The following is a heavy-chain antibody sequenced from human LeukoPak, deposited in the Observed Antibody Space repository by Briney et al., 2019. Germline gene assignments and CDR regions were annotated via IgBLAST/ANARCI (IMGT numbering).Heavy chain of an antibody. J-gene: IGHJ5*02. Sequence: GGSLTLSCAVSGFTLSSNYISWVRQAPGKGLEWVSVIYSDGSTYYADSVKGRFTISRDNSKNTLYLKMNSLRAEDTAVYYCAVQSCGSGFFDPWGQGTLVTVSS. V-gene: IGHV3-66*01. D-gene: IGHD3-10*01. CDR1: GFTLSSNY. CDR2: IYSDGST. CDR3: AVQSCGSGFFDP.